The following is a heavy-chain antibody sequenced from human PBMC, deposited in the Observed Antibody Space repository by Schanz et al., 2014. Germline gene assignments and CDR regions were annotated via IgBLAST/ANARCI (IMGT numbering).Heavy chain of an antibody. CDR3: AKFLYDDPS. V-gene: IGHV4-59*08. Sequence: QVQLQESGPGLVKPSETLSLTCSVSGGDIGNYYWSWIRQPPGKGLEWIGYIHQSGGTNYNPPLNIRSTILVNPSKNQFSLSLPSLTAADTAVYYCAKFLYDDPSWGQGTLVTVSS. D-gene: IGHD3-3*01. CDR1: GGDIGNYY. CDR2: IHQSGGT. J-gene: IGHJ5*02.